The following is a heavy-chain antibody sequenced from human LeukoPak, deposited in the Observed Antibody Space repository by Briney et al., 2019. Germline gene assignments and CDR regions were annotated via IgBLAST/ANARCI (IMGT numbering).Heavy chain of an antibody. CDR3: ISDHTGHNDY. D-gene: IGHD1-1*01. CDR2: INGDGSGT. Sequence: GGSLRLSCAASGFTFSSYWMHWVRQAPGKGLVWVSRINGDGSGTNYADSVKGRFTISRDNAKNTVSLQMNSLRAEDTAVYYCISDHTGHNDYWGQGTLVTVSS. J-gene: IGHJ4*02. CDR1: GFTFSSYW. V-gene: IGHV3-74*01.